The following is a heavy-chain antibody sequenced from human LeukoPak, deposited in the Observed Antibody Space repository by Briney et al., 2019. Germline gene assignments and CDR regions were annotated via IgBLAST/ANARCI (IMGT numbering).Heavy chain of an antibody. CDR1: GYTFTSYY. CDR3: ARDSLGYCSSTSCLNNWFDP. D-gene: IGHD2-2*01. Sequence: ASVKVSCKASGYTFTSYYMHWVRQAPGQGLEWMGITNPSGGSTSYAQKFQGRVTMTRDMSTSTVYMELSSLRSEDTAVYYCARDSLGYCSSTSCLNNWFDPWGQGTLVTVSS. CDR2: TNPSGGST. V-gene: IGHV1-46*01. J-gene: IGHJ5*02.